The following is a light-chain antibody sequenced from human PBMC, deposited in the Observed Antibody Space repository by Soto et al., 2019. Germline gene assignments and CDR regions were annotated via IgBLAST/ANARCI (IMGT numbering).Light chain of an antibody. V-gene: IGKV1-5*03. J-gene: IGKJ1*01. CDR1: QSIVSW. CDR2: KAS. Sequence: DIQMTQSPSTLSAFVGDRVTITCRASQSIVSWLAWYQQKPGKAPKLLIYKASTLQNGVPSRFSGSGFGTESSLTISRLQPDDFATYYCQQYHSYWTFGKGNKVEIK. CDR3: QQYHSYWT.